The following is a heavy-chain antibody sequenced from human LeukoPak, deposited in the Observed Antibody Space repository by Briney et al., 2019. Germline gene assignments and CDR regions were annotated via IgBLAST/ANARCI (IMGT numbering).Heavy chain of an antibody. V-gene: IGHV3-21*01. J-gene: IGHJ5*02. CDR2: ISSSGNYL. D-gene: IGHD2/OR15-2a*01. Sequence: GGSLRLSCAASGFTFSFYSMHWVRQSPGKGLEWVACISSSGNYLYYADSVKGRFIISRDDDKNSLHLQMNILRAEDTAVYYCVGDHQPEVPTSDNSPSAWGQGTLVTVSS. CDR3: VGDHQPEVPTSDNSPSA. CDR1: GFTFSFYS.